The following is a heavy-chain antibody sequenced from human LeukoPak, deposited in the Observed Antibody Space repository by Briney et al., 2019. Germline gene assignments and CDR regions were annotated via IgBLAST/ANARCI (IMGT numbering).Heavy chain of an antibody. CDR1: GFTFSSYT. V-gene: IGHV4-30-4*08. J-gene: IGHJ4*02. CDR3: ARGSAVVDY. Sequence: LRLSCAASGFTFSSYTMSWVRQPPGKGLEWIGYIYYSGSTYYNPSLKSRVTISVDTSKNQFSLKLSSVTAADTAVYYCARGSAVVDYWGQGTLVTVSS. D-gene: IGHD2-15*01. CDR2: IYYSGST.